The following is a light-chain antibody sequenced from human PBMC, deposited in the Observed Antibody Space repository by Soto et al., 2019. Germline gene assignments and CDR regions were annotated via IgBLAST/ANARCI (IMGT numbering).Light chain of an antibody. CDR1: SSDVGGFNY. V-gene: IGLV2-14*01. CDR3: CSYTTTTTLVV. CDR2: EVS. J-gene: IGLJ2*01. Sequence: QSALTQPASVSGSPGQSITISCTGTSSDVGGFNYVSWYQHHPGKAPKLMIYEVSNRPSGVSNRFSGSKSGNMASLTISGLQAEDEADYYCCSYTTTTTLVVFGGGTKLTVL.